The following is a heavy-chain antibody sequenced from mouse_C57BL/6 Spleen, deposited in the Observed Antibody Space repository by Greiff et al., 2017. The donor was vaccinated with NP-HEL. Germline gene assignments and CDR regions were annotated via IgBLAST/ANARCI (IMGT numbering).Heavy chain of an antibody. D-gene: IGHD3-2*02. J-gene: IGHJ2*01. V-gene: IGHV1-7*01. CDR2: INPSSGYT. CDR1: GYTFTSYW. CDR3: AKGVAAQALFDY. Sequence: QVQLKQSGAELAKPGASVKLSCKASGYTFTSYWMHWVKQRPGQGLEWIGYINPSSGYTKYNQKFKDKATLTADKSSSTAYMQLSSLTYEVSAVYYCAKGVAAQALFDYWGQGTTLTVSS.